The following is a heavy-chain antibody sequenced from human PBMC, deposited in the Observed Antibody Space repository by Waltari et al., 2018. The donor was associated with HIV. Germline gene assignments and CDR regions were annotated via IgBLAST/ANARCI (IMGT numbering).Heavy chain of an antibody. J-gene: IGHJ4*02. CDR1: GLTFRSYW. CDR3: ARDFWGYFDY. V-gene: IGHV3-7*01. Sequence: EVQLVESGGGLVQPGGSLRLSCSVSGLTFRSYWMSWVRQAPGKGLEWVANIKQDGSEKYFVDSVRGRFTISRDNAKNSLYLQMNSLRAEDTAVYYCARDFWGYFDYWGQGTLVTVSS. D-gene: IGHD3-16*01. CDR2: IKQDGSEK.